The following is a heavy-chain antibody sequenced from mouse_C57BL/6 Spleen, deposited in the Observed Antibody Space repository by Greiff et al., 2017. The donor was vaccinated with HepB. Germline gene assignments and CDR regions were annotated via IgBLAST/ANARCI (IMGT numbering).Heavy chain of an antibody. CDR2: IYPGDGDT. V-gene: IGHV1-82*01. CDR3: ASTTVVAGDWYFDV. J-gene: IGHJ1*03. D-gene: IGHD1-1*01. Sequence: QVQLKESGPELVKPGASVKISCKASGYAFSSSWMNWVKQRPGKGLEWIGRIYPGDGDTNYNGKFKGKATLTADKSSSTAYMQLSSLTSEDSAVYFCASTTVVAGDWYFDVWGTGTTVTVSS. CDR1: GYAFSSSW.